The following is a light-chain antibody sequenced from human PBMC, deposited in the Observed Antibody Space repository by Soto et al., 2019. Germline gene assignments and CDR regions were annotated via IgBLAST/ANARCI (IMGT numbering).Light chain of an antibody. J-gene: IGKJ1*01. V-gene: IGKV1-39*01. CDR1: QSISNI. Sequence: DIQMTQSPSSLSASVGDRVTITCRASQSISNILNWYQQQPGRAPRLLIYAASSLQSGVPSTFSGSGSGTDFTLTISSLQPEDFATYYCQQSYSLPRTFGRGTEVEIK. CDR3: QQSYSLPRT. CDR2: AAS.